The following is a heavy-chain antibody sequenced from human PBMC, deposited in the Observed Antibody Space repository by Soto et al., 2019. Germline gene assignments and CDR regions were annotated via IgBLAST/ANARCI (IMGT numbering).Heavy chain of an antibody. Sequence: GESLKIYCKGSGYSFTSYWIGWVRHMPGKGLEWVGIIYHGDSDTRYSPSFQGQVTISADKPISTAYLPWSSLKASDTAMCYCARGPAPRDPPYYYYGMDVWGQGTTVTVSS. D-gene: IGHD2-2*01. J-gene: IGHJ6*02. CDR1: GYSFTSYW. CDR2: IYHGDSDT. V-gene: IGHV5-51*04. CDR3: ARGPAPRDPPYYYYGMDV.